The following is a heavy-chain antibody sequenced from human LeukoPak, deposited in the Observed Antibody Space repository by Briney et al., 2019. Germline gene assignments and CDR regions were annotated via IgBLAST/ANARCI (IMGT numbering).Heavy chain of an antibody. CDR3: ARDSDYYGSGSIDY. CDR2: IYSSGNT. Sequence: SETLSLTCTVSGGSISSYSWSWIRQPAGKGLEWIGRIYSSGNTYYNASLRSRVTMSVDTSKNQFSLKLSSVTAADTAVYYCARDSDYYGSGSIDYWGQGTLVTVSS. V-gene: IGHV4-4*07. J-gene: IGHJ4*02. D-gene: IGHD3-10*01. CDR1: GGSISSYS.